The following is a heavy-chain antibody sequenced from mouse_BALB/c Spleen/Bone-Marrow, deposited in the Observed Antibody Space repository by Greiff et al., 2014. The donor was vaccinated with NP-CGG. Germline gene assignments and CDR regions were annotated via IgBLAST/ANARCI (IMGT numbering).Heavy chain of an antibody. CDR2: ISNKVNGYTT. D-gene: IGHD1-1*01. CDR1: GFTFTDYY. J-gene: IGHJ2*01. V-gene: IGHV7-3*02. CDR3: ARDIGGITLDY. Sequence: EVQGVQSGGGLVQPGGSLRLSCATSGFTFTDYYMNWVRQPPGKALEWLGFISNKVNGYTTEFSASVKGRVTISRDNSQSILYLQMNALRAEDSATYYCARDIGGITLDYWGQGTTLTVSS.